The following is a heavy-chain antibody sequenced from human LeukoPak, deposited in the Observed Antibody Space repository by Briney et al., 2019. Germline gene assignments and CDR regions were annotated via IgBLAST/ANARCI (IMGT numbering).Heavy chain of an antibody. CDR3: ERGEMATTSFDY. D-gene: IGHD5-24*01. CDR2: IYYSGST. V-gene: IGHV4-59*01. J-gene: IGHJ4*02. Sequence: TSETLSLTCTVSGGSISSYYWSWIRQPPGKGLEWIGYIYYSGSTNYNPSLKSRVTISVDTSKNQFSLKLSSVTAADTAVYYCERGEMATTSFDYWGQGTLVTVSS. CDR1: GGSISSYY.